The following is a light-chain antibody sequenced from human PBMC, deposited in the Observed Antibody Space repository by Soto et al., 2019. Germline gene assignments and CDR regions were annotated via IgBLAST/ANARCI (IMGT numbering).Light chain of an antibody. CDR3: QQYYSTPWT. V-gene: IGKV4-1*01. CDR2: WAS. Sequence: DIVMTQSPDSLAVSLGERATINCKSSQCVLYSSNNKNYLAWYQQKPGQPPKLLIYWASTRESGVPDRFSGSGSGTDFTLTIISLQAEDVAVYYCQQYYSTPWTLGQGTKVDIK. J-gene: IGKJ1*01. CDR1: QCVLYSSNNKNY.